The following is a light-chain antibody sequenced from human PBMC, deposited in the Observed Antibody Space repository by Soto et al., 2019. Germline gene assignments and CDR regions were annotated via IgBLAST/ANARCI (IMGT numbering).Light chain of an antibody. CDR1: QSVSSSY. CDR3: QQYGRSPLT. J-gene: IGKJ4*01. Sequence: EIVLTQSPGTLSLSPGERATLSCRASQSVSSSYLAWYQQKPGQAPRPLIYGASSRATGIPDRFSGSGSGTDFNLIICRLEPDDCAVYYCQQYGRSPLTFGGGTKVEIK. V-gene: IGKV3-20*01. CDR2: GAS.